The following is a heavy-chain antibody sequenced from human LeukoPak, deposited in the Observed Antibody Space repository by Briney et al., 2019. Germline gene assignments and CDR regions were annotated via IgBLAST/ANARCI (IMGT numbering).Heavy chain of an antibody. Sequence: SETLSLTCAVYGGSFSGYYWSWIRQPPGKGLEWIGEINHGGSTNYNPSLKSRVTISVDTSKNQFSLKLSSVTAADTAVYYCARVGGSSSWYRGSHWFDPWGQGTLVTVSS. CDR1: GGSFSGYY. J-gene: IGHJ5*02. CDR3: ARVGGSSSWYRGSHWFDP. CDR2: INHGGST. V-gene: IGHV4-34*01. D-gene: IGHD6-13*01.